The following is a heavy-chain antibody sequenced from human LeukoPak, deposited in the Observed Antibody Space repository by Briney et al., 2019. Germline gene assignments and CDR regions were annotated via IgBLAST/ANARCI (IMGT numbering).Heavy chain of an antibody. D-gene: IGHD3-10*01. Sequence: GASVKVSCKASGYTFTGYYMQWVRPAPGQGLEWMGWINPNSGDTNYAQKFQGRVTMTRDTSISTAYMELGRLRSDDTAVYYCARVGPSGYYYYYMDVWGKGTTVTVSS. CDR2: INPNSGDT. CDR1: GYTFTGYY. CDR3: ARVGPSGYYYYYMDV. V-gene: IGHV1-2*02. J-gene: IGHJ6*03.